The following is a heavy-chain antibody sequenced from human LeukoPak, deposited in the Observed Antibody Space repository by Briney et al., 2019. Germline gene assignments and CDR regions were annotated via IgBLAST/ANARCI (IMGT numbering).Heavy chain of an antibody. D-gene: IGHD5-12*01. V-gene: IGHV5-51*01. CDR1: GYSFTNYW. CDR3: ARQGTIVAGTLGTTFDY. Sequence: GESLKISCKASGYSFTNYWIGWVRQMPGKGLGWMGIIYPGDSDTKYSPSFQGQVTISADKSINTAYLQWSSLRASDTAMYYCARQGTIVAGTLGTTFDYWGQGTLLTVSS. CDR2: IYPGDSDT. J-gene: IGHJ4*02.